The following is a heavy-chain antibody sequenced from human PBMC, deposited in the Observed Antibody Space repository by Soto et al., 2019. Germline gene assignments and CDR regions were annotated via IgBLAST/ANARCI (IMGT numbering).Heavy chain of an antibody. Sequence: GESLKISCKGSGYSFTSYWISWVRQMPGKGLEWMGRIDPSDSFTNYSPSLQGHVTISADESISTAYLQWDSLQASDTAMYYCARLSFLWYGEILLEYYFNYWGQGTLVTVSS. CDR3: ARLSFLWYGEILLEYYFNY. CDR1: GYSFTSYW. V-gene: IGHV5-10-1*01. CDR2: IDPSDSFT. D-gene: IGHD3-10*01. J-gene: IGHJ4*02.